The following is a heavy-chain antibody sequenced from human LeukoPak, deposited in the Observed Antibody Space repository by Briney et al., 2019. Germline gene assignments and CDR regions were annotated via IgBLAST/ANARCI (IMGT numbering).Heavy chain of an antibody. CDR1: GGTFSSYA. CDR2: IIPIFGTA. D-gene: IGHD1-7*01. V-gene: IGHV1-69*05. J-gene: IGHJ6*03. CDR3: ARDRGITGTTQNYYYMDV. Sequence: ASVKVSCKASGGTFSSYAISWVRQAPGQGLEWMGGIIPIFGTANYAQKFQGGVTITTDESTSTAYMELSSLRSEDTAVYYCARDRGITGTTQNYYYMDVWGKGTTVTVSS.